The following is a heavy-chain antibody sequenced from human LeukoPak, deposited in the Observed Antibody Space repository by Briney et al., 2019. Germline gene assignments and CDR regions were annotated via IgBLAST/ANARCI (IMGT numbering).Heavy chain of an antibody. Sequence: ASVKVSCKASGYTFTDHFIHWVRQAPGQGLEYTGWIHPGSGNTKYAQMFQGGVTLTRDTSVYTTYMELSSLRSDDTAVYYCARDLRPANLWGQGTLVTVSS. V-gene: IGHV1-2*02. CDR2: IHPGSGNT. CDR1: GYTFTDHF. D-gene: IGHD1-7*01. CDR3: ARDLRPANL. J-gene: IGHJ4*02.